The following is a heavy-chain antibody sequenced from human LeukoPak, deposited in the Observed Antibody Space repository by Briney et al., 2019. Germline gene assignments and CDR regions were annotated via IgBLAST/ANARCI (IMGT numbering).Heavy chain of an antibody. J-gene: IGHJ4*02. Sequence: ASVKVSCKASGYTFTSYGISWVRQAPGQGLEWMGWISAYNGNTNYAQKLQGRVTMTTDTSTSTAYMELRCLRSDDTAVYYCAREGWSTYYYDSSGYHGFDYWGQGTLVTVSS. D-gene: IGHD3-22*01. V-gene: IGHV1-18*01. CDR2: ISAYNGNT. CDR3: AREGWSTYYYDSSGYHGFDY. CDR1: GYTFTSYG.